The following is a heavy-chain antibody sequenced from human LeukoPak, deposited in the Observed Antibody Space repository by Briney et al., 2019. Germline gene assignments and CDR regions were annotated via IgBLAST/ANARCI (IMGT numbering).Heavy chain of an antibody. CDR3: AKRSADKYYYYLDV. CDR1: GFTFNTYA. V-gene: IGHV3-23*01. Sequence: HPGGSLRLSCAGSGFTFNTYAMTWVRQAPGKGLEWVAAISGSGGTTYYADSVKGRFTISRDNSNNTLFVQMNSLRAEDTAVYYCAKRSADKYYYYLDVWGKGTTVTVSS. J-gene: IGHJ6*03. CDR2: ISGSGGTT.